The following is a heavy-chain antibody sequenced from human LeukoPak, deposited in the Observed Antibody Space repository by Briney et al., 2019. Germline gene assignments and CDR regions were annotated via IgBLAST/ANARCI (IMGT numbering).Heavy chain of an antibody. D-gene: IGHD4-17*01. Sequence: GGSLRLSCAASGFTFSSYAMNCVRQAPGKRLGCVSAISASGGTTYYADSVRGRFTISRDNSKNTLYLQINSLRAEDTAVYYCAKVISAGIGDYYFDYWGQGTLVTVSS. CDR1: GFTFSSYA. V-gene: IGHV3-23*01. CDR3: AKVISAGIGDYYFDY. J-gene: IGHJ4*02. CDR2: ISASGGTT.